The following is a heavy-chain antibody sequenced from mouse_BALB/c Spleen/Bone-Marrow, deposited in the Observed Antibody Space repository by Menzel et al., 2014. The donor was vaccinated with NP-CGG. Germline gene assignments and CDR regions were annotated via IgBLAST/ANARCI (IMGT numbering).Heavy chain of an antibody. D-gene: IGHD2-1*01. CDR2: IRNKANGYTT. CDR1: GFTFTXYY. V-gene: IGHV7-3*02. Sequence: EVKLVESGGGLVQPGGSXXLXCATSGFTFTXYYMGWVRRPPGKALEWLGFIRNKANGYTTEYSASVKGRFTISRDNSQXXLXXXXNTLXAEDSATXYCARDGNYVDYWGQGXSVTVSX. J-gene: IGHJ4*01. CDR3: ARDGNYVDY.